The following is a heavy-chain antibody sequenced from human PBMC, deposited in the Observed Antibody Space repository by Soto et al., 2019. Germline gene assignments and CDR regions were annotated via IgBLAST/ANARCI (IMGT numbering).Heavy chain of an antibody. D-gene: IGHD2-8*01. CDR2: IYPGDSDT. V-gene: IGHV5-51*01. J-gene: IGHJ6*03. CDR1: GYSFTSYW. CDR3: ARALTTYCTNGVCYYMDV. Sequence: PGESLKISCKGSGYSFTSYWIGWVRQMPGKGLEWMGIIYPGDSDTRYSPSFQGQVTISADKSISTAYLQWSSLKASDTAMYYCARALTTYCTNGVCYYMDVWGKGTTVTVSS.